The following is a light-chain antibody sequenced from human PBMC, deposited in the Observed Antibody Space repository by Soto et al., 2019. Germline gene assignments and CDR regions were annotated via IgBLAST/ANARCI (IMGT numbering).Light chain of an antibody. V-gene: IGKV1-33*01. CDR2: DAS. CDR1: QDISNY. CDR3: QPYDNLPIT. J-gene: IGKJ5*01. Sequence: DIQMTQSTSSLSASGGDRVTITCQARQDISNYLNWYQQKPGKAPKLLIYDASNLETGVPSRFSVRGSGTDFTFTISSLQPEDIATYYCQPYDNLPITFGQGTRREIK.